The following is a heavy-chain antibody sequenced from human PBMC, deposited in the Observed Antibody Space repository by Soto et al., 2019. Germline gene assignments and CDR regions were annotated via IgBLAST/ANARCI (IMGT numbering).Heavy chain of an antibody. CDR1: GFIFSNYW. J-gene: IGHJ5*02. V-gene: IGHV3-7*01. CDR3: ARVPTARTPLNWFDP. D-gene: IGHD1-7*01. Sequence: EVQLVESGGALVQPGGSLRISCAASGFIFSNYWMSWLRQAPGKGLEWVANIKEDGSQRKYVDSVKGRFTISRDNAKNSLFLQMNSLRGEDTAIYYCARVPTARTPLNWFDPWGQGTLVTVSS. CDR2: IKEDGSQR.